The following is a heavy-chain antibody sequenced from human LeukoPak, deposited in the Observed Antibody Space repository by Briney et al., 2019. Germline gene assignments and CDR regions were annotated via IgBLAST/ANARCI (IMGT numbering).Heavy chain of an antibody. D-gene: IGHD2-2*01. J-gene: IGHJ4*02. CDR2: ISYDGSNK. CDR1: GFTFSIYW. CDR3: ASYCSSTSCSHFDY. Sequence: AGGSLRLSCAASGFTFSIYWISWVRQAPGKGLEWVAVISYDGSNKYYADSVKGRFTISRDNSKNTLYLQMNSLRAEDTAVYYCASYCSSTSCSHFDYWGQGTLVTVSS. V-gene: IGHV3-30-3*01.